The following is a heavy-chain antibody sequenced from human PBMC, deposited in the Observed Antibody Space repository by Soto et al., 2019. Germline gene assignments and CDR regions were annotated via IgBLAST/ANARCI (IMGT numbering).Heavy chain of an antibody. D-gene: IGHD3-3*01. J-gene: IGHJ6*02. CDR1: GGSFSAHS. Sequence: ETLSLTCGVYGGSFSAHSWTWLRQSPGKGLEWIGEITHGGSTDYNPALKSRLVMSVDTSKNQFSLRVTSVTAADAAVYFCARARFDSWSHIYYGLDVWGQGTTVTVSS. CDR2: ITHGGST. CDR3: ARARFDSWSHIYYGLDV. V-gene: IGHV4-34*01.